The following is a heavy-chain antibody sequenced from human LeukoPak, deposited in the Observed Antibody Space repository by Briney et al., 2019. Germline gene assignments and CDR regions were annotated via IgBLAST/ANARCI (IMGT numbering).Heavy chain of an antibody. J-gene: IGHJ4*02. D-gene: IGHD6-13*01. V-gene: IGHV3-30*02. Sequence: GGSLRLSCAASGFTFSGYGMHWVRQAPGKGLEWVTFIHYDGSDKYYADSVKGRFTISRDNSKNTLYLQMNSLRAEDTAVYYCAKDLGISFDYWGQGTLVTVSS. CDR3: AKDLGISFDY. CDR2: IHYDGSDK. CDR1: GFTFSGYG.